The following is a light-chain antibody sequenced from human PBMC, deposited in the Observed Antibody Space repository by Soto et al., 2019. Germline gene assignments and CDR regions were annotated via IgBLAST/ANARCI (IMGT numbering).Light chain of an antibody. V-gene: IGLV1-47*01. CDR2: RNN. CDR3: GGWDDSLSGPV. CDR1: SSNIGSNY. Sequence: QSVLTQPPSASGTPGQRVNISCSGSSSNIGSNYVNWYRQFPGTAPKLLIQRNNQRPSGVPARFSGSKSGTSASLAISGLRSEDEADYYCGGWDDSLSGPVFGGGTKLTVL. J-gene: IGLJ2*01.